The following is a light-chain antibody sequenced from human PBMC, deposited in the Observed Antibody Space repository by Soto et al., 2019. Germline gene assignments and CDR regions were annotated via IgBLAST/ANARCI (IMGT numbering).Light chain of an antibody. J-gene: IGKJ5*01. CDR3: QQHNQWPST. CDR2: YIS. CDR1: QSDGNF. V-gene: IGKV3D-15*01. Sequence: EIVLTQSPATLSVSPGETASLSCRASQSDGNFLAWYQQKPGQPPRLLIYYISTRATGIPARFSGSGSGTEFTLTINSRQSEDSSVYDCQQHNQWPSTFGQGTRLE.